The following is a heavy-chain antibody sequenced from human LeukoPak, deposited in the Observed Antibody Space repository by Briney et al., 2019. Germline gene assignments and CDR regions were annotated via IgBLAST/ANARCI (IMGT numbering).Heavy chain of an antibody. Sequence: GGSLRLSCAASGFTFDDYAMHWVRQAPGKGLEWVSGISWNSGSIGYADSVKGRFTISRDNAKNSLYLQMNSLRAEDTAVYYCARGGFGYIDYWGQGTLVTVSS. J-gene: IGHJ4*02. V-gene: IGHV3-9*01. CDR3: ARGGFGYIDY. CDR2: ISWNSGSI. CDR1: GFTFDDYA. D-gene: IGHD2-15*01.